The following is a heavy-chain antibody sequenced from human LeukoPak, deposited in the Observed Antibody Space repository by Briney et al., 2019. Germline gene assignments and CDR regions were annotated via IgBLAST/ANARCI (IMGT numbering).Heavy chain of an antibody. V-gene: IGHV4-4*07. CDR3: ARDPTTVTTIFDS. CDR2: IYPGESVYASENT. D-gene: IGHD4-17*01. J-gene: IGHJ4*02. CDR1: GVSISAYY. Sequence: SETLSLTCSVSGVSISAYYWSWIRQPAGKGLEWIGRIYPGESVYASENTNYNPSLKSRVSMSGDTSKNQVSLKLRSVTAADTAVYYCARDPTTVTTIFDSWGQGTLVTVSS.